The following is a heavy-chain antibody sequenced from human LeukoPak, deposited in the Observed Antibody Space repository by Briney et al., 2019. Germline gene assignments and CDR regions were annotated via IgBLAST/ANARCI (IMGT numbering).Heavy chain of an antibody. J-gene: IGHJ4*02. Sequence: PGGSLRLSCAASGFTVSSNYMSWVRQAPGKGLEWVAIIKQDGSENYYLDSVKGRFTISRDNTKNSLYLQMNSLRAEDTAVYYCARASANYWGQGTLVTVSS. CDR1: GFTVSSNY. CDR2: IKQDGSEN. D-gene: IGHD3-3*01. CDR3: ARASANY. V-gene: IGHV3-7*01.